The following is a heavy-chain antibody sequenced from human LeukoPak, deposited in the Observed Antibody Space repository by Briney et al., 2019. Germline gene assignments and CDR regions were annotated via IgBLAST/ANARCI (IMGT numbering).Heavy chain of an antibody. CDR1: GYTFTGYY. CDR3: AREISAYFDWLLPTSP. J-gene: IGHJ5*02. D-gene: IGHD3-9*01. Sequence: ASVKVSCKASGYTFTGYYMHWVRQAPGQGLEWMGWINPNSGGTNYAQKFQGWVTMTRDTSISTAYMELSRLRSDDTAVYYCAREISAYFDWLLPTSPWGQGTLVTVSS. CDR2: INPNSGGT. V-gene: IGHV1-2*04.